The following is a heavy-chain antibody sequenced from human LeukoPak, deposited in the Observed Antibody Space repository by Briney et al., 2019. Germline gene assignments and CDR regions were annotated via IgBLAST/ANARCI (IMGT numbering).Heavy chain of an antibody. D-gene: IGHD3-3*01. CDR3: ARDASNIDFAPYFYYMDV. CDR2: IGRSSQYI. V-gene: IGHV3-21*01. CDR1: GFTLSLYS. J-gene: IGHJ6*03. Sequence: GGSLRLSCTASGFTLSLYSMHWVRQAPGKGLEWVSSIGRSSQYIYYGDSVRGRFTISRDNAKNSLYLDMNRPRAEDTAVYYCARDASNIDFAPYFYYMDVWGKGTTVTVSS.